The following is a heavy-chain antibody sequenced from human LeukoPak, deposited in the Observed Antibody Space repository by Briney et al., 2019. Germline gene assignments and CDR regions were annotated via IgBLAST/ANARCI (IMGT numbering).Heavy chain of an antibody. CDR2: ISGSGGST. J-gene: IGHJ4*02. Sequence: GGSLRLSCAASGFTFSSYAMSWVRQAPGKGLEWVSAISGSGGSTYYADSVKGRFTISRDNSKNTLYLQMNSLRAEDTAVYYCAKEKNYDFWSGYVFDYWGQGTLVTVSS. CDR1: GFTFSSYA. D-gene: IGHD3-3*01. CDR3: AKEKNYDFWSGYVFDY. V-gene: IGHV3-23*01.